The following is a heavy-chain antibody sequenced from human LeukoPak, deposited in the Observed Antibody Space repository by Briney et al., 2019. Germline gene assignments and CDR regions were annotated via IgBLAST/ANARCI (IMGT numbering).Heavy chain of an antibody. CDR3: VSHTTSGWYQVVY. J-gene: IGHJ4*02. D-gene: IGHD6-19*01. Sequence: PSETLSLTCTVSGGSISNYFWSWIRQPPGKGLEWIGFITYSGSTDHNPSLKSRVTISVDASKNQFSLKLTSVTAADTAVYYCVSHTTSGWYQVVYWGQGTLVTVSS. CDR2: ITYSGST. V-gene: IGHV4-59*01. CDR1: GGSISNYF.